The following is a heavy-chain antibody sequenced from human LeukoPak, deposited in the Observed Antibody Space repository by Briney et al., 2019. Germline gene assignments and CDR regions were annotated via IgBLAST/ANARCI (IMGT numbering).Heavy chain of an antibody. CDR3: HLKMANKRPGYYFGY. D-gene: IGHD5-24*01. CDR1: GGTFSSYA. J-gene: IGHJ4*02. V-gene: IGHV1-69*05. CDR2: IIPIFGTA. Sequence: SVKVSCKASGGTFSSYAISWVRRAPGQGLEWMGGIIPIFGTANYAQKFQGRVTITTDESTSTAYMELSSLRSEDTAVYYCHLKMANKRPGYYFGYWGQGTLVTVSS.